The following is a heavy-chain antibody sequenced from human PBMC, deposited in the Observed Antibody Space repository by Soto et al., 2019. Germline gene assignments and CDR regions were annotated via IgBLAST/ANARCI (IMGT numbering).Heavy chain of an antibody. Sequence: SETLSLTCAVSGGSISSGGYSWSWIRQPPGKGLEWIGYIYHSGSTNYNPSLKSRVTISVDTSKNQFSLKLSSVTAADTAVYYCARVLFGRGNWFDPWGQGTLVTVSS. V-gene: IGHV4-30-2*01. CDR2: IYHSGST. CDR1: GGSISSGGYS. J-gene: IGHJ5*02. D-gene: IGHD3-3*01. CDR3: ARVLFGRGNWFDP.